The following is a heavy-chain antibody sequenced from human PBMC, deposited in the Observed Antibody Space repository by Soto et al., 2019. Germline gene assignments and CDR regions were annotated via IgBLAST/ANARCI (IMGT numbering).Heavy chain of an antibody. Sequence: QVQLVQSGAEVKKPGASVKVSCKASGYTFTSYGISWVRQAPGQGLEWMGWISAYNGNTNYAQKLQGRVTMTTDTSTSTAYMELRSLRSDDTAVYYCARAGGYSSSWYPPYLPLIYYGMDVWGQGTTVTVSS. CDR1: GYTFTSYG. D-gene: IGHD6-13*01. CDR2: ISAYNGNT. J-gene: IGHJ6*02. CDR3: ARAGGYSSSWYPPYLPLIYYGMDV. V-gene: IGHV1-18*01.